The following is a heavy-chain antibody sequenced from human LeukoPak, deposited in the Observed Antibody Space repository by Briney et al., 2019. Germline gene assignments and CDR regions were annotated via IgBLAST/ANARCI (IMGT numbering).Heavy chain of an antibody. J-gene: IGHJ4*02. CDR3: AREQWLVLDY. CDR1: GFTFSSYA. Sequence: GGSLRLSCAASGFTFSSYAMHWVRQAPGKGLEWVAVISYDGSNKYYTDSVKGRFTISRDNSKNTLYLQMNSLRAEDTAVYYCAREQWLVLDYWGQGTLVTVSS. V-gene: IGHV3-30-3*01. CDR2: ISYDGSNK. D-gene: IGHD6-19*01.